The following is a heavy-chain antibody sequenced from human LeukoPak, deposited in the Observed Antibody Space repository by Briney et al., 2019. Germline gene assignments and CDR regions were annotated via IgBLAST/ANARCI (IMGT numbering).Heavy chain of an antibody. CDR3: ARPGQLGSLYYGLDV. CDR2: ISSRSSTI. Sequence: GGSLRLSCAASGFTFSTYPMNWVRQAPGKGLEWVSYISSRSSTIYYADFVKGRFTISRDNARNSLYLQMNSLRAEDTAVYYCARPGQLGSLYYGLDVWGQGTTVTVS. CDR1: GFTFSTYP. D-gene: IGHD3-10*01. V-gene: IGHV3-48*01. J-gene: IGHJ6*02.